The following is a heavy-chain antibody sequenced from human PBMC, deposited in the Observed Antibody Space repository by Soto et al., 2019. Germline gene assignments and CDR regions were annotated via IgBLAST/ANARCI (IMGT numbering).Heavy chain of an antibody. CDR2: ILVGGSP. Sequence: HPGGSLRLSCAVSGFICSSYDMSWVRQAPGKGLEWVSTILVGGSPHYEDSVKGRFTISRDTSKNTVYLQMNSLTAGDTAVYYCAKATATSGGAFEIYRQGAMVTVSS. V-gene: IGHV3-23*01. CDR3: AKATATSGGAFEI. CDR1: GFICSSYD. D-gene: IGHD1-1*01. J-gene: IGHJ3*02.